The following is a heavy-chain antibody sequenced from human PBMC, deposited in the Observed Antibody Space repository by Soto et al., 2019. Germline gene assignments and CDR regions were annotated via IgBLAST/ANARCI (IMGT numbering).Heavy chain of an antibody. Sequence: GASVKVSCKASGYTFTSYGISWVRQAPGQGLEWMGWISAYNGNTNYAQKLQGRVTMTTDTSTSTAYMELRSLRSDDTAVYYCARDRSNPPYYYYYMDVWGKGTTVTVPS. CDR3: ARDRSNPPYYYYYMDV. D-gene: IGHD4-4*01. V-gene: IGHV1-18*01. CDR1: GYTFTSYG. CDR2: ISAYNGNT. J-gene: IGHJ6*03.